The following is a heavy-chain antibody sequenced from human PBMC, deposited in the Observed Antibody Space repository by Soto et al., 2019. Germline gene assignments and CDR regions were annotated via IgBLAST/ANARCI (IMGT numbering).Heavy chain of an antibody. Sequence: QVQLVESGGGVVQPGRSLRLSCAASGFTFSSYGMHWVRQAPGKGLEWVAVISYDGSNKYYADSVKGRFTISRDNSKNTLYLQMNSLRAEDTAVYYCAKDWWELLYAFDIWGQGTMVTVSS. V-gene: IGHV3-30*18. J-gene: IGHJ3*02. D-gene: IGHD1-26*01. CDR2: ISYDGSNK. CDR3: AKDWWELLYAFDI. CDR1: GFTFSSYG.